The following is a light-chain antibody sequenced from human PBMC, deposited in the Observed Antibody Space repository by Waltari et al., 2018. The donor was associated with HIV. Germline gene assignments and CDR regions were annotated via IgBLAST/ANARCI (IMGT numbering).Light chain of an antibody. Sequence: EIVLTQSPGTLSLSPGERATLSCKVSQSVSSSYLAWYQQKVGQAPRLLIYGPSTRAPGIPDRFSGSGSGIDFTLTISRLEAEDFVVYYCQQYGSSPLTFGGGTKVEIK. CDR3: QQYGSSPLT. J-gene: IGKJ4*01. V-gene: IGKV3-20*01. CDR1: QSVSSSY. CDR2: GPS.